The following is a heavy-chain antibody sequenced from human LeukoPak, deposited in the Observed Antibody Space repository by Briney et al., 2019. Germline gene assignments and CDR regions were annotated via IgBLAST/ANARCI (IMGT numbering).Heavy chain of an antibody. J-gene: IGHJ3*02. CDR3: ARDLAFKGSMPKTEYDAFDI. CDR1: GFTVSSNY. D-gene: IGHD3-10*01. V-gene: IGHV3-66*01. CDR2: IYSGGST. Sequence: GGSLRLSCAASGFTVSSNYMSWVRQAPGKGLEWVSVIYSGGSTYYADSVKGRFTISRDNSKNTLYLQMNSLRAEDTAVYYCARDLAFKGSMPKTEYDAFDIWGQGTMDTVSS.